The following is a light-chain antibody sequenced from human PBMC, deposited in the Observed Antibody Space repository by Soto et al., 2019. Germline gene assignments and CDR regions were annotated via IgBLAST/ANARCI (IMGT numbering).Light chain of an antibody. V-gene: IGLV2-8*01. Sequence: QSALTQPPSASGSPGQSVTISCTGTSSDVGGYNYVSWYQQHPGKAPKLMIYEVSKRPSGVPDRFSGSKSGNTASLTVSGLQAEEEAFFYGSSYAGSNIFFFSGTGTK. CDR3: SSYAGSNIFFF. J-gene: IGLJ1*01. CDR2: EVS. CDR1: SSDVGGYNY.